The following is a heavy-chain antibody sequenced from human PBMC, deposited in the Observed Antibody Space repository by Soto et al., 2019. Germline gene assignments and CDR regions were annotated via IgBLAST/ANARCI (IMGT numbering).Heavy chain of an antibody. Sequence: QVQLQESGPGLVKPSQTLSLTCTVSGGSISSGEHYWSWIRQLPGKGLEWIGNIYYSGSNYYNPSLKSRVNISVGTSKNQFSLNLSSVTAADTAIYYCARDRYGVPGGDYFDSWGQGILVTVSS. V-gene: IGHV4-31*03. CDR3: ARDRYGVPGGDYFDS. J-gene: IGHJ4*02. D-gene: IGHD4-17*01. CDR1: GGSISSGEHY. CDR2: IYYSGSN.